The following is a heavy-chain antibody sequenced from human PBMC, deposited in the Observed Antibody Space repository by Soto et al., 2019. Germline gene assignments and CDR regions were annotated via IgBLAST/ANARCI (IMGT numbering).Heavy chain of an antibody. CDR3: ARPVVRGEIAYFDY. CDR2: IIPIFGTA. V-gene: IGHV1-69*12. D-gene: IGHD3-10*01. CDR1: GGTFSSYA. J-gene: IGHJ4*02. Sequence: QVQLVQSGAEVKKPGSSVKVSCKACGGTFSSYAISWVRQAPGQGLEWMGGIIPIFGTANYAQKFQGRVTITADESTSTAYMELSSLRSEDAAVYYCARPVVRGEIAYFDYWGQVTLVTVSS.